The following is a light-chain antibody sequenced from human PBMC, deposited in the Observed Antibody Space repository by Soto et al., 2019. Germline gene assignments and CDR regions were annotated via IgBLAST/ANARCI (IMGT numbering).Light chain of an antibody. CDR2: DAS. V-gene: IGKV3-20*01. Sequence: TRSQASRSVSPGEGATVSFRASQRLSSSLAWYQQRPGQAPRLLIYDASRRATGIPERFSGSGSGTDFTLTINRLEPEDFAVYYCQQYGSSPTFGLGTKVDIK. J-gene: IGKJ1*01. CDR1: QRLSSS. CDR3: QQYGSSPT.